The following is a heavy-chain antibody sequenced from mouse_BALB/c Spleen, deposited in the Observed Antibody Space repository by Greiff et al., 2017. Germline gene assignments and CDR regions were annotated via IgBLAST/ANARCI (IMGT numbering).Heavy chain of an antibody. V-gene: IGHV7-3*02. CDR2: IRNKANGYTT. J-gene: IGHJ4*01. Sequence: EVQGVESGGGLVQPGGSLRLSCATSGFTFTDYYMSWVRQPPGKALEWLGFIRNKANGYTTEYSASVKGRFTISRDNSQSILYLQMNTLRAEDSATYYCARDGWPRAMDYWGQGTSVTVSS. D-gene: IGHD1-1*02. CDR3: ARDGWPRAMDY. CDR1: GFTFTDYY.